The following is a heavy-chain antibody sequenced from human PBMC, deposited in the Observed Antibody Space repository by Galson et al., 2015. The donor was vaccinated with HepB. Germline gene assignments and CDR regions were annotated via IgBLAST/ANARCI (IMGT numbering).Heavy chain of an antibody. Sequence: SLRLSCAASGFTFDDYTMHWVRQAPGQGLEWVSLIAWDGDTTYYADSVKGRFPISSDNSENSLYLQMNSLRTEDTALYYCARDGVDVAVAGYFDYWGQGALVTVSS. CDR2: IAWDGDTT. CDR3: ARDGVDVAVAGYFDY. J-gene: IGHJ4*02. V-gene: IGHV3-43*01. CDR1: GFTFDDYT. D-gene: IGHD6-19*01.